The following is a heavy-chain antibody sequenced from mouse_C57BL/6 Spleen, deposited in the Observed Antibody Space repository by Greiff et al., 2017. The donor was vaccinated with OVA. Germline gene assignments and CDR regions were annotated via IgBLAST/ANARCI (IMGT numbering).Heavy chain of an antibody. V-gene: IGHV1-55*01. CDR3: AGEGGY. CDR2: IYPGSGST. CDR1: GYTFTSYW. Sequence: QVQLQQPGAELVKPGASVKMSCKASGYTFTSYWITWVKQRPGQGLEWIGDIYPGSGSTNNNEKFKSKATLTVDTSSSTACLQLSSLTSEDSAVYYCAGEGGYWGQGTTLTVSS. J-gene: IGHJ2*01.